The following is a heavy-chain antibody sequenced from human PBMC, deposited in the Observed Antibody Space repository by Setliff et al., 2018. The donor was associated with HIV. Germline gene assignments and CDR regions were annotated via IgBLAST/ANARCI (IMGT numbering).Heavy chain of an antibody. D-gene: IGHD3-9*01. CDR1: GFTFSSYW. Sequence: GGSLRLSCAAPGFTFSSYWMSWVRQAPGKGLEWVANIKYDGSEKYYVGSVKGRFTISRDNAKNSLYLQMNSLRAEDTAGYYCAREPHELRYFDWLLYPAYYYYGMDVWGQGTTVTVSS. J-gene: IGHJ6*02. CDR3: AREPHELRYFDWLLYPAYYYYGMDV. V-gene: IGHV3-7*01. CDR2: IKYDGSEK.